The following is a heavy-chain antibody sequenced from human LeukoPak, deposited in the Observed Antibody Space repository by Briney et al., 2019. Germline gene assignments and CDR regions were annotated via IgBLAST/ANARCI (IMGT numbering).Heavy chain of an antibody. CDR3: ARQEVEATEFDY. J-gene: IGHJ4*02. CDR1: GGSISSYY. CDR2: IYYSGST. V-gene: IGHV4-59*08. D-gene: IGHD1-26*01. Sequence: SETLSLTCTVSGGSISSYYWSWIRQPPGKGLEWIGYIYYSGSTNYNPSLKSRVTISVDTSKNQFSLKLSSVTAADTAVYYCARQEVEATEFDYWGQGTLVTVSS.